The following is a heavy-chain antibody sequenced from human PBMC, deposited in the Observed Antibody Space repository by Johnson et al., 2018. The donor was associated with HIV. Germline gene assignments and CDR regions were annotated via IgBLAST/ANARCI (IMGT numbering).Heavy chain of an antibody. CDR2: ISYDGSNK. V-gene: IGHV3-30*14. J-gene: IGHJ3*02. CDR3: ALSGGAAAYDAFDI. Sequence: QVQLVESGGGVVQPGRSLRLSCAASGFIFSSYAMHWVRQAPGKGLEWVGLISYDGSNKYYADYVKGRFIISRDNSKKTLDLQMNNLRAEDTAVYYCALSGGAAAYDAFDIWGQGTMVTVSS. D-gene: IGHD6-13*01. CDR1: GFIFSSYA.